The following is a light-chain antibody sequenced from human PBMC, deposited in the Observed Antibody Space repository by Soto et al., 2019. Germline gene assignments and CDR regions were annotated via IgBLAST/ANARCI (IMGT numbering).Light chain of an antibody. J-gene: IGKJ1*01. V-gene: IGKV3-20*01. CDR2: GAS. Sequence: EIGLYMSQAALSLSPEEGAILSCLASQSVSSSYLAWYQQKPGQAPRLLIYGASSRATGIPDRFSGSGSGTDFTLTISRLEPEDFAVYYCQQYGSSPWTFGQGTMVDIK. CDR3: QQYGSSPWT. CDR1: QSVSSSY.